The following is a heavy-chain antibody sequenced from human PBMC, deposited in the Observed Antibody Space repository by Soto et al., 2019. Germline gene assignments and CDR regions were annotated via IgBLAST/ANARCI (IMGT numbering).Heavy chain of an antibody. V-gene: IGHV4-4*02. CDR1: GGSISSSNW. CDR3: ARVSRSSSWLLDP. Sequence: SGTLSLTCAASGGSISSSNWWSWVRQPPGKGLEWIGEIYHSGSTNYNPSLKSRVTISVDKSKNQFSLKLSSVTAADTAVYYCARVSRSSSWLLDPWGQGTLVTVS. J-gene: IGHJ5*02. D-gene: IGHD6-13*01. CDR2: IYHSGST.